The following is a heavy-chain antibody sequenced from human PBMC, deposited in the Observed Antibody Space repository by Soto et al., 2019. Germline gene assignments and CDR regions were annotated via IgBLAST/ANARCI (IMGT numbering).Heavy chain of an antibody. CDR3: ARADIVVVPAANYGMDV. D-gene: IGHD2-2*01. V-gene: IGHV1-2*04. CDR1: GYTFTGYY. J-gene: IGHJ6*02. CDR2: INPNSGGT. Sequence: ASVKVSCKASGYTFTGYYMHWVRQAPGQGLEWMGWINPNSGGTNYAQKFQGWVTMTRDTSISTAYMGLSRLRSDDTAVYYCARADIVVVPAANYGMDVWGQGTTVTVSS.